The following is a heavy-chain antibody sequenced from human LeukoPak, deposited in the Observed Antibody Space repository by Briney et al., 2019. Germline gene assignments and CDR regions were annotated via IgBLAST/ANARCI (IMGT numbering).Heavy chain of an antibody. J-gene: IGHJ3*02. Sequence: QAGRSLTPSCAVSGSSFSSYWISCVRHAPRNGREWVANIKKDGSEKFYVDSVKGPLTLSRDNAKNSLYLQTNSLRAEDTAVYYCAREKQWGAFDIWGQGTMVTVSS. CDR1: GSSFSSYW. D-gene: IGHD1-26*01. V-gene: IGHV3-7*01. CDR2: IKKDGSEK. CDR3: AREKQWGAFDI.